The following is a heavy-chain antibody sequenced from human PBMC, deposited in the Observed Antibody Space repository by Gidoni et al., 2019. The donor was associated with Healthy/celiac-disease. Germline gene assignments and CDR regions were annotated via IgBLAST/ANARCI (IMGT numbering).Heavy chain of an antibody. Sequence: EVQLVESGGGLCKPGGSLRPPCAAPASTFSRYAMTWVRQAPGKGLEWIAIISSSSSYIYYTNTVKGLFTISRDNAKSSLYLQMNSLRAEDTAVYYCARALGVRGVIMTAPGDYGMDDWGQGTTVTVSS. CDR1: ASTFSRYA. D-gene: IGHD3-10*01. J-gene: IGHJ6*02. CDR2: ISSSSSYI. CDR3: ARALGVRGVIMTAPGDYGMDD. V-gene: IGHV3-21*01.